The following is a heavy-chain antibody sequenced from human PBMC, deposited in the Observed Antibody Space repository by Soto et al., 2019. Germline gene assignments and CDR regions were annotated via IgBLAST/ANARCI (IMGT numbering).Heavy chain of an antibody. CDR3: ARGAYYDFWSGPKSIHY. CDR2: ISSSSSYI. CDR1: GLTFSSYS. D-gene: IGHD3-3*01. V-gene: IGHV3-21*01. J-gene: IGHJ4*02. Sequence: GGSLRLSCAVSGLTFSSYSMNWVRQAPGKGLEWVSSISSSSSYIYYADSVKGRFTISRDNAKNSLYLQMNSLRAEDTVVYYCARGAYYDFWSGPKSIHYWGQGTLVTVSS.